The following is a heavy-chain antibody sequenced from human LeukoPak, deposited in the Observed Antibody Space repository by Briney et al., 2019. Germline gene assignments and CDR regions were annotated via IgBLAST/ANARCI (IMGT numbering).Heavy chain of an antibody. CDR1: GFTFSSYA. CDR3: AKADYYDFWSGYFDY. J-gene: IGHJ4*02. Sequence: PGASLRLSCAASGFTFSSYAMRWVRPAPGKGLEWVSAISGSGGSTYYADSVKGRFTISRDNSKNTLYLQMNSLRAEDTAVYYCAKADYYDFWSGYFDYWGQGTLVTVSS. V-gene: IGHV3-23*01. D-gene: IGHD3-3*01. CDR2: ISGSGGST.